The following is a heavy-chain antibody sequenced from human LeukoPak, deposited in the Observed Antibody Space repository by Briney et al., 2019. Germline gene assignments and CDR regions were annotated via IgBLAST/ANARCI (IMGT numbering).Heavy chain of an antibody. Sequence: GGSLRLSCAASGSTFSSYWMSWVRQAPGKGLEWVANIKQDGSEKYYVDSVKGRFTISRDDAKNSLYLQMNSLRAEDTAVYYCARVFAGSFDYWGQGTPVTVSS. V-gene: IGHV3-7*01. CDR3: ARVFAGSFDY. CDR2: IKQDGSEK. J-gene: IGHJ4*02. CDR1: GSTFSSYW.